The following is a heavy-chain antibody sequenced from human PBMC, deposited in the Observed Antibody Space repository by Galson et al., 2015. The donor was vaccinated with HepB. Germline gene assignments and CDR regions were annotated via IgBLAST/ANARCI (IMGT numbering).Heavy chain of an antibody. Sequence: SLRLSCAASGFPFNNAWMTWVRQAPGKGLEWVGRIKSKTDGATTDYNAPVKGRFTISRDNAKNSLYLQMHSLRDEDTAVYYCARAAFGSNSYWYFDLWGRGTLVTVSS. V-gene: IGHV3-15*01. D-gene: IGHD4-23*01. CDR3: ARAAFGSNSYWYFDL. CDR2: IKSKTDGATT. CDR1: GFPFNNAW. J-gene: IGHJ2*01.